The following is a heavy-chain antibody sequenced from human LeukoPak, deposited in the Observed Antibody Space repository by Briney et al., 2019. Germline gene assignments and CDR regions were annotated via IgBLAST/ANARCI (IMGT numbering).Heavy chain of an antibody. CDR1: GFTFSSYA. J-gene: IGHJ4*02. CDR3: ARVNPLYGGHDY. CDR2: ISYDGSNK. D-gene: IGHD4-23*01. Sequence: GGSLRLSCAASGFTFSSYAMHWVRQAPGKGLEWVAVISYDGSNKYYADSVKCRFTISRDNSKNTLYLQMNSLRAEDTAVYYCARVNPLYGGHDYWGQGTLVTVSS. V-gene: IGHV3-30*04.